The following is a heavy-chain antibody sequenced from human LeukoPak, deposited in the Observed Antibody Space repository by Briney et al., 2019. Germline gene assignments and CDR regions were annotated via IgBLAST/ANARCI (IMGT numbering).Heavy chain of an antibody. CDR1: GGTFSSYA. V-gene: IGHV1-69*01. CDR2: ITPIFGTA. CDR3: ASQVPAQFDP. J-gene: IGHJ5*02. Sequence: SVKVSCKASGGTFSSYAISWVRQAPGQGLEWMGGITPIFGTANYAQKFQGRVTITADESTSTAYMELSSLRSEDTAVYYCASQVPAQFDPWGQGTLVTVSS. D-gene: IGHD1-1*01.